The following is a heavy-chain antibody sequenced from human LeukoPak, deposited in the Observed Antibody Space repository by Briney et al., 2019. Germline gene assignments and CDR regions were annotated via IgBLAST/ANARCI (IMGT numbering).Heavy chain of an antibody. V-gene: IGHV3-13*05. CDR2: IGTAGDP. D-gene: IGHD2-2*01. CDR1: GFTFSSYD. Sequence: PGGSLRLSCAASGFTFSSYDMHWVRQATGKGLEWVSAIGTAGDPYYPGSVKGRFTISRENAKNSLYLQMNSLRVGDTAVYYCARGTYCSSTRCEPDAFDIWGQGTMVTVSS. CDR3: ARGTYCSSTRCEPDAFDI. J-gene: IGHJ3*02.